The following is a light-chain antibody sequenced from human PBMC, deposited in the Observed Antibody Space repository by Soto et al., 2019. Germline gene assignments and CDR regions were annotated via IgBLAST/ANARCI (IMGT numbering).Light chain of an antibody. Sequence: EIVLTQSPGTLSLSPGERAALSCRASQSVYSSRLAWYQQKPGRAPRLLIYDASRRATGVPDRFSGSGSEKDFSLTFSRVEPEVLAVYHCQLYGSSVILGGGTKVDIK. CDR3: QLYGSSVI. CDR1: QSVYSSR. V-gene: IGKV3-20*01. CDR2: DAS. J-gene: IGKJ4*01.